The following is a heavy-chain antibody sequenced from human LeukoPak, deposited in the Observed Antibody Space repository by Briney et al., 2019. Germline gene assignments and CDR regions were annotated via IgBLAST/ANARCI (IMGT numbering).Heavy chain of an antibody. D-gene: IGHD2-2*01. CDR3: ARDGDCSSDSCYFDY. CDR1: GGSISSSAYY. V-gene: IGHV4-31*03. Sequence: SETLSLTYTVSGGSISSSAYYWSWIRQHPGKGLEWIGYIYYSGITYYNPSLKSRVTISVDTSKNQFSLNLSSVTAADTAVYYCARDGDCSSDSCYFDYWGQGILVTVSS. J-gene: IGHJ4*02. CDR2: IYYSGIT.